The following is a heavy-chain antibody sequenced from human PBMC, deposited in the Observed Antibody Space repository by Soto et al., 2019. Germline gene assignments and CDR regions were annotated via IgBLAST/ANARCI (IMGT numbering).Heavy chain of an antibody. J-gene: IGHJ6*02. V-gene: IGHV3-23*01. D-gene: IGHD2-2*01. Sequence: GGSLRLSCAASGFTFSSYAMSWVRQAPGKGLEWVSAISGSGGSTYYADSVKGRFTISRDNSKNTLYLQMNSLRAQDTAVYYCAREFCGSASCFGSSHGMDVWGQGATVTVSS. CDR1: GFTFSSYA. CDR2: ISGSGGST. CDR3: AREFCGSASCFGSSHGMDV.